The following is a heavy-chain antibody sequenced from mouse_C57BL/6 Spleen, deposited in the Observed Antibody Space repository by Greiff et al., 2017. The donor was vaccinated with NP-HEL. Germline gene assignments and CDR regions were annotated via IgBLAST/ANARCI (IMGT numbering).Heavy chain of an antibody. D-gene: IGHD1-1*01. V-gene: IGHV3-6*01. J-gene: IGHJ4*01. Sequence: ESGPGLVKPSQSLSLTCSVTGYSITSGYYWNWIRQFPGNKLEWMGYISYDGSNNYNPSLKNRISITRDTSKNQFFLKLNSVTTEDTATYYCARGTTVVATDYYAMDYWGQGTSVTVSS. CDR1: GYSITSGYY. CDR3: ARGTTVVATDYYAMDY. CDR2: ISYDGSN.